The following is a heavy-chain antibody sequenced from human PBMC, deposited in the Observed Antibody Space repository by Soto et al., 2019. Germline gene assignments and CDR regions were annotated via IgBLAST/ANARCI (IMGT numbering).Heavy chain of an antibody. CDR3: ARGPYYDFWSGYYDSPDANWYLDL. CDR2: IYYSGST. Sequence: PSETLSLTCTVSGGSISSGDYYWSWIRQPPGKGLEWIGYIYYSGSTYYNPSLKSRVTISVDTSKNQFSLKLSSVTAADTAVYYCARGPYYDFWSGYYDSPDANWYLDLWGRGTLVTVSS. D-gene: IGHD3-3*01. CDR1: GGSISSGDYY. J-gene: IGHJ2*01. V-gene: IGHV4-30-4*01.